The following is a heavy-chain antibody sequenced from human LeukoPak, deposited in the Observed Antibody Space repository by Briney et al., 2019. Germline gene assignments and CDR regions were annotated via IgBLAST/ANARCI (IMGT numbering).Heavy chain of an antibody. CDR1: GFTFDDYA. CDR3: AKGISVGATPYYFDS. D-gene: IGHD1-26*01. Sequence: GGSLRLSCAASGFTFDDYAMHWVRQGPGKGLEWISGITWNTDTIGYADSVMGRFTISRDNAKNSLYLQMNSLRAEDTALYYFAKGISVGATPYYFDSWGQGTLVTVSS. CDR2: ITWNTDTI. J-gene: IGHJ4*02. V-gene: IGHV3-9*01.